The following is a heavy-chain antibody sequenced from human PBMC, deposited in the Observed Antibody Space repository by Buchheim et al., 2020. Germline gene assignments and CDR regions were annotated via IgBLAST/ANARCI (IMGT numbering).Heavy chain of an antibody. J-gene: IGHJ4*02. V-gene: IGHV3-23*01. Sequence: EVQLLESGGGLVQSGGSLRLSCAASGFTFGTYAMSWVRQAPGKGLEWVSAIGGGGGSGGSTYYADPVKGRFTISRDSSKNTLFLQMNSLRGDDTAIYYCAKRTAYSSSPYFDFWGQGT. CDR2: IGGGGGSGGST. CDR1: GFTFGTYA. CDR3: AKRTAYSSSPYFDF. D-gene: IGHD6-13*01.